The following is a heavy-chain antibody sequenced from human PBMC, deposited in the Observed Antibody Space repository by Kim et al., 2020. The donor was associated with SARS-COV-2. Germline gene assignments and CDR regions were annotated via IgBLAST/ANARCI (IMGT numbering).Heavy chain of an antibody. CDR2: INPSGGST. Sequence: ASVKVSCKASGYTFTSYYMHWVRQAPGHGLEWMGIINPSGGSTSYAQKFQGRVTMTRDTSTSTVYMELSSLRSEDTAVYYCAREDILTGYFVYGMDVWGQGNTVTVSS. V-gene: IGHV1-46*01. J-gene: IGHJ6*02. D-gene: IGHD3-9*01. CDR3: AREDILTGYFVYGMDV. CDR1: GYTFTSYY.